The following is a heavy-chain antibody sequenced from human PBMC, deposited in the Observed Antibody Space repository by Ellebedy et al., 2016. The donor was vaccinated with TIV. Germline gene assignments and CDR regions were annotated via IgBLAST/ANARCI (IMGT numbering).Heavy chain of an antibody. CDR3: VGTSTAFDF. CDR2: INHSGST. D-gene: IGHD2-2*01. Sequence: SETLSLXCAVYGGSFSGYYWSWIRQPLGKGLEWIGEINHSGSTNYNPSLKSRVTISVDTSKNQFSLRLSSVTAADTAVYYCVGTSTAFDFWGQGTVVTVSP. CDR1: GGSFSGYY. J-gene: IGHJ3*01. V-gene: IGHV4-34*01.